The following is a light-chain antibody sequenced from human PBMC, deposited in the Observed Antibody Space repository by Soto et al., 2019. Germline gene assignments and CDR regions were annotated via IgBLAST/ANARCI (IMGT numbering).Light chain of an antibody. J-gene: IGKJ4*01. CDR3: QKYNSAPLP. CDR2: ATS. Sequence: DVQMTQSPSSLSAFVGDRVTITCLASQGIAPYLAPFQKKPGKVPKLLIYATSTLQSGVLSRFSGSGSGTDFTRTSSSRKPEDIGTYYCQKYNSAPLPFGGGNKVEIK. V-gene: IGKV1-27*01. CDR1: QGIAPY.